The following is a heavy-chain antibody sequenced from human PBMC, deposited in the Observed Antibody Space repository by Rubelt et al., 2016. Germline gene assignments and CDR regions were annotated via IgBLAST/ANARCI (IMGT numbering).Heavy chain of an antibody. CDR3: ARDLDIMQQLVAGQNWFDP. J-gene: IGHJ5*02. Sequence: KVSCKASGYTFTSYAMNWVRQAPGQGLEWMGWINTNTGNPTYAQGFTGRFVFSLDTSVSTAYLQISSLKAEDTAVYYCARDLDIMQQLVAGQNWFDPWGQGTLVTVSS. V-gene: IGHV7-4-1*02. CDR1: GYTFTSYA. D-gene: IGHD6-13*01. CDR2: INTNTGNP.